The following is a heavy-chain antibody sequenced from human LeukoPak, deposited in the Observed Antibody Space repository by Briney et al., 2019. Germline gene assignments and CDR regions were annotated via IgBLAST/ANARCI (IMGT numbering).Heavy chain of an antibody. V-gene: IGHV3-30-3*01. Sequence: PGRSLRLSCATSGFTFSSYAMHWVRQAPGKGLEWVAVISYDGSNKYYADSVKGRFTISRDNSKNTLYVQMNSLRAEDTAVYYCARSDLDYFDYWGQGTLVTVSS. CDR1: GFTFSSYA. D-gene: IGHD2-21*02. CDR3: ARSDLDYFDY. J-gene: IGHJ4*02. CDR2: ISYDGSNK.